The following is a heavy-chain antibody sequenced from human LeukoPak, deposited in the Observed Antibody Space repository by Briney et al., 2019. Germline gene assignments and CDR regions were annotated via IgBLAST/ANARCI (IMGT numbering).Heavy chain of an antibody. J-gene: IGHJ4*02. CDR3: ARGGRTVYSDTTPPFVG. CDR2: INSDIYSNTI. V-gene: IGHV3-48*01. D-gene: IGHD1-1*01. CDR1: GFTLSSYG. Sequence: GGSLRLSCAASGFTLSSYGMNWVRQAPGKGLEWISYINSDIYSNTIYYADTVKGRFTISRDNGKNSLYLQMNSLRAEDTAVYYCARGGRTVYSDTTPPFVGWGQGTLVTVSS.